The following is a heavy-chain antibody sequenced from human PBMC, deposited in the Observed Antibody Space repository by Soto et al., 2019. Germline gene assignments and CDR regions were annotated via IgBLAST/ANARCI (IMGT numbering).Heavy chain of an antibody. Sequence: EVQLVESGGGLVKPGGSLRLSCAASGFTFSSYSMNWVRQAPGKGLEWVSSISSSSYIYYADSVKGRFTISRDNAKNSLYLQMNSLRAEDTAVYYCAREGRLSNYDYYYYMDVWGKGTTVTVSS. V-gene: IGHV3-21*01. D-gene: IGHD4-4*01. J-gene: IGHJ6*03. CDR2: ISSSSYI. CDR1: GFTFSSYS. CDR3: AREGRLSNYDYYYYMDV.